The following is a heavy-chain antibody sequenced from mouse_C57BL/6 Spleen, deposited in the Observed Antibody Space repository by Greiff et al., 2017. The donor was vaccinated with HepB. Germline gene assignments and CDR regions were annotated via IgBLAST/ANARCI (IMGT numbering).Heavy chain of an antibody. CDR2: IDPSDSET. D-gene: IGHD2-3*01. J-gene: IGHJ3*01. CDR1: GYTFTSYW. Sequence: QVHVKQPGAELVRPGSSVKLSCKASGYTFTSYWMHWVKQRPIQGLEWIGNIDPSDSETHYNQKFKDKATLTVDKSSSTAYMQLSSLTSEDSAVYYCARWEDGYSAWFAYWGQGTLVTVSA. CDR3: ARWEDGYSAWFAY. V-gene: IGHV1-52*01.